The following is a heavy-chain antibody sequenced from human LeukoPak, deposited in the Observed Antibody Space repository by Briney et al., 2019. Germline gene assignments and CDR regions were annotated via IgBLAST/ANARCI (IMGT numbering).Heavy chain of an antibody. V-gene: IGHV1-24*01. J-gene: IGHJ4*02. CDR1: GYTFTSYY. D-gene: IGHD3-10*01. Sequence: GASVKVSCKASGYTFTSYYMHWVRQAPGKGLEWMGGFDPEHGETVYAQKFQGRLTMTEDTSTHTAYMELSSLRSEDTAVYYCASGGWFGELLYDYWGQGTLVTVSS. CDR2: FDPEHGET. CDR3: ASGGWFGELLYDY.